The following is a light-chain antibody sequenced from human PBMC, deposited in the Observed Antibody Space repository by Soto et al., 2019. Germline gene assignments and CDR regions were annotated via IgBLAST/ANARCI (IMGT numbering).Light chain of an antibody. CDR3: ETWYSNTHKV. V-gene: IGLV4-60*02. CDR1: SGHSTYI. Sequence: QAVLTQSSSASASLGSSVKLTCILSSGHSTYIIAWHQQQPGKAPRFLMTLDRSGSYNRGSGVPDRFSGSSSGADRYLTIANLQFEDEGDYYCETWYSNTHKVFGGGTKLTVL. J-gene: IGLJ3*02. CDR2: LDRSGSY.